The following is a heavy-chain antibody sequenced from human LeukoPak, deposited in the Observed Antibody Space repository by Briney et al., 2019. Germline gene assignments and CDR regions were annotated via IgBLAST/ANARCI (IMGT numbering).Heavy chain of an antibody. J-gene: IGHJ4*02. D-gene: IGHD6-13*01. CDR1: GFTFSTYW. Sequence: PGGSLRLSCATSGFTFSTYWMSWVRQAPGKGLEWMANIKQDGSEKYYLDSVEGRFTISRDNAKNSLYLQMNSLRAEDTAVYFCTREAAAGIDYWGQGTLVTVSS. CDR3: TREAAAGIDY. V-gene: IGHV3-7*01. CDR2: IKQDGSEK.